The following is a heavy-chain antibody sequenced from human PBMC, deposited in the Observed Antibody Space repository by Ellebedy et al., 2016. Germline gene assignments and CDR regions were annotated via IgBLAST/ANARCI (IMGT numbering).Heavy chain of an antibody. CDR1: GYTFTSFA. J-gene: IGHJ6*02. Sequence: ASVKVSXXTSGYTFTSFAISWVRQAPGQGLEWMGIIYPSGESTYYAQMFQDRVTMTRDTSTSTVYMDLSSLRSEDTAIYFCARGSNYGMDVWGQGTTVTVSS. D-gene: IGHD3/OR15-3a*01. CDR3: ARGSNYGMDV. V-gene: IGHV1-46*01. CDR2: IYPSGEST.